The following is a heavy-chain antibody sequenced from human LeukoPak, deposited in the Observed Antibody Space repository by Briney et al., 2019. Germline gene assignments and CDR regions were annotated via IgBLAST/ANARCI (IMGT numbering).Heavy chain of an antibody. D-gene: IGHD3-9*01. V-gene: IGHV1-18*01. Sequence: GASGNVSCKSSGYTFTSNGISWVRQAPGQGLEWMGWISAYNGNTNYAQKLQGRVTMTTDTSTSTAYMELRSLRSDDTAVYYCGRDVDDILTGYYIPIEYWGQGTLVTVSS. CDR1: GYTFTSNG. CDR2: ISAYNGNT. CDR3: GRDVDDILTGYYIPIEY. J-gene: IGHJ4*02.